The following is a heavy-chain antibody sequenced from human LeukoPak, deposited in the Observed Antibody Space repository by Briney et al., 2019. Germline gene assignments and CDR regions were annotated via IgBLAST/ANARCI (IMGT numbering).Heavy chain of an antibody. CDR1: GGSISSGGYY. J-gene: IGHJ3*02. V-gene: IGHV4-31*03. CDR2: IYYSGST. CDR3: ARSIPPGYFDWFDAFDI. Sequence: KPSETLSLTCTVSGGSISSGGYYWSWIRQHPGKGLEWIGYIYYSGSTYYNPSLKSRVTISVDTSKNQFSLTLSSVTAADTAVYYCARSIPPGYFDWFDAFDIWGQGTMVTVSS. D-gene: IGHD3-9*01.